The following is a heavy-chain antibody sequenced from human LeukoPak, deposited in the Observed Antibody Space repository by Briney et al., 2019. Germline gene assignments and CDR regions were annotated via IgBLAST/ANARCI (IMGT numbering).Heavy chain of an antibody. D-gene: IGHD3-22*01. CDR3: ARSHYDSSGPYWYFDL. CDR2: IWYDGSNK. CDR1: GFTFSSYG. V-gene: IGHV3-33*01. J-gene: IGHJ2*01. Sequence: GGSVRLSCAASGFTFSSYGMHWVSQAPGKGLEWVAVIWYDGSNKYYADSVKGRFTISRDNSKNTLYLQMNSLRAEDTAVYYCARSHYDSSGPYWYFDLWGRGPLVTATS.